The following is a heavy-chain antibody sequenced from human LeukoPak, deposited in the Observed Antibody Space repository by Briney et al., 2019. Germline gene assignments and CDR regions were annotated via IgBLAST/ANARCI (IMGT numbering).Heavy chain of an antibody. J-gene: IGHJ5*02. CDR1: GGSFSGYY. CDR3: ARLPSPGWFDP. CDR2: INHSGST. V-gene: IGHV4-34*01. Sequence: SETLSLTCAVYGGSFSGYYWSWIRQPPGKGLEWIGEINHSGSTNYNPSLKSRVTISVDTSKNQFSLKLSSVTAADTAVYYCARLPSPGWFDPWGQGTLVTVSS.